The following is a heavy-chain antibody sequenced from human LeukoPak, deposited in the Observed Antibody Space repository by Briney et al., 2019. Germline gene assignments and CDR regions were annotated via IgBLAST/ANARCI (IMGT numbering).Heavy chain of an antibody. V-gene: IGHV3-23*01. CDR2: IVRSGERT. CDR1: GFPFIDYA. D-gene: IGHD5-12*01. J-gene: IGHJ4*02. Sequence: GGSLRLSCAASGFPFIDYAMTWVRQAPGEGLEWVAIIVRSGERTNYADSVKGRFTISRDNSKNTLYLQIHSLRAEDSAVYYCGGCSGEDWPPLLDYWGQGILVTVSS. CDR3: GGCSGEDWPPLLDY.